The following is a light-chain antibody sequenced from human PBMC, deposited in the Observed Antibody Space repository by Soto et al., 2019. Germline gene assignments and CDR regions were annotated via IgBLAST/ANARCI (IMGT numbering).Light chain of an antibody. CDR1: SSDVGYTF. CDR2: DVA. J-gene: IGLJ1*01. Sequence: LTQPAFVSESPGQSITVSCTATSSDVGYTFVSWYQHHPGKAPKLLIYDVANRPSGVSTRFSGSRSGDTASLTISGLQAEDEADYFCSAYTSSTTLLVFGTGTKVTVL. V-gene: IGLV2-14*03. CDR3: SAYTSSTTLLV.